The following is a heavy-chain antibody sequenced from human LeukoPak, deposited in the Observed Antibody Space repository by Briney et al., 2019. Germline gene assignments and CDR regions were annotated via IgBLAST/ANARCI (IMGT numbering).Heavy chain of an antibody. V-gene: IGHV6-1*01. J-gene: IGHJ4*02. D-gene: IGHD6-19*01. Sequence: SQTLSLTCAISGDSVSSNSAAWNWIRQSPSRGLEWLGRTYYRSKWYNDYAVSVKRRITVNPDTSKNQFSLQLNSVTPEDTAVYYCARALRYSSGWALDYWRQGTLVTVSS. CDR2: TYYRSKWYN. CDR3: ARALRYSSGWALDY. CDR1: GDSVSSNSAA.